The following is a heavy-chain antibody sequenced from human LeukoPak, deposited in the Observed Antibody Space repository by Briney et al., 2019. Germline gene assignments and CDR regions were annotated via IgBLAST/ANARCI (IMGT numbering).Heavy chain of an antibody. CDR2: TYYSYKLYN. CDR1: GDSVSSNSAA. J-gene: IGHJ5*02. V-gene: IGHV6-1*01. D-gene: IGHD2-15*01. CDR3: ARDRHKGYCSGGSCRFNWFDP. Sequence: SQTLSLTCAISGDSVSSNSAAWNWIRQSPSRGLEWLGRTYYSYKLYNDYAVSMKSRITINPDTSKNQFSLQLNSVTPEDTAVYYCARDRHKGYCSGGSCRFNWFDPWGQGTLVTVSS.